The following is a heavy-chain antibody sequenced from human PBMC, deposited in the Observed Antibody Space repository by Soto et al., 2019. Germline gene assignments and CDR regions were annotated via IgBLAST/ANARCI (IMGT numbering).Heavy chain of an antibody. Sequence: SETLSLTCAVSGGSISSDNWWSWVRQPPGKGLEWIAEICHSGSTYYNPSLKGRVTISMDKSKNQFSLKLSSVTAADTAVYYCARALRGGYNNGWPPGYWGQGTLVTVSS. J-gene: IGHJ4*02. D-gene: IGHD6-19*01. V-gene: IGHV4-4*02. CDR1: GGSISSDNW. CDR3: ARALRGGYNNGWPPGY. CDR2: ICHSGST.